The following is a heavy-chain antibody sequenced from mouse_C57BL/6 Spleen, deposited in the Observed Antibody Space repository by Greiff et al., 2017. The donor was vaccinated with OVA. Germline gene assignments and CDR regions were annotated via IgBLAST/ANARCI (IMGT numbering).Heavy chain of an antibody. J-gene: IGHJ4*01. V-gene: IGHV2-2*01. CDR2: IWSGGST. CDR3: ARKGDYSNYAMDY. CDR1: GFSLTSYG. Sequence: QVQLQQSGPGLVQPSQSLSITCTVSGFSLTSYGVHWVRQSPGKGLEWLGVIWSGGSTDYNAAFISRLSISKDNSKSQVFFKMNSLQADDTAIYYCARKGDYSNYAMDYWGQGTSVTVSS. D-gene: IGHD2-5*01.